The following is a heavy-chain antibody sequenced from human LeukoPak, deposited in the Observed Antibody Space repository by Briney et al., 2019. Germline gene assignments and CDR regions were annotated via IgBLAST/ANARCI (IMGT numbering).Heavy chain of an antibody. V-gene: IGHV3-23*01. D-gene: IGHD6-19*01. Sequence: GGSLRLSCAASGLTFSNHAMSWVRQAPGKGLEWVSAISSSGASTYYADSVKGRFTISSDSSKNTLYLQMSSLRAEDTAVYYCLAKTSGWSNPFDYWGQGTLVTVSS. CDR1: GLTFSNHA. CDR3: LAKTSGWSNPFDY. CDR2: ISSSGAST. J-gene: IGHJ4*02.